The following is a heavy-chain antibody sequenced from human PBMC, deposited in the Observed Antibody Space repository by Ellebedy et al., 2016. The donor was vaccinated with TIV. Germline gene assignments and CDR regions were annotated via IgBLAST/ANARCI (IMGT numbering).Heavy chain of an antibody. J-gene: IGHJ5*02. V-gene: IGHV3-74*01. CDR3: VRDPYSYGP. CDR1: GFTFSNYW. CDR2: TNSDGSAT. D-gene: IGHD1-26*01. Sequence: GESLKISCAASGFTFSNYWMHWVRQAPGKGLVWVSRTNSDGSATNHADSVKGRFTISRDNAKNTLYLQMNSLRDDDTAIYYCVRDPYSYGPWGQGTLVTVSS.